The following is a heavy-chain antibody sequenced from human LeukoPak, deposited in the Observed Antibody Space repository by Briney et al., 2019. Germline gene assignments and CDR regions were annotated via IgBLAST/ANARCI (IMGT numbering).Heavy chain of an antibody. CDR1: GDSVIIDNYY. Sequence: SETLYLTCTVSGDSVIIDNYYWSWIRQPAGKGLEWIGHIYTSGTTTYNPSLKNRVTISVDTSESQFSLELRSVTAADTAIYYCARWPRYSTSPYFDSWGQGALVTVSA. J-gene: IGHJ4*02. CDR3: ARWPRYSTSPYFDS. V-gene: IGHV4-61*09. CDR2: IYTSGTT. D-gene: IGHD1-26*01.